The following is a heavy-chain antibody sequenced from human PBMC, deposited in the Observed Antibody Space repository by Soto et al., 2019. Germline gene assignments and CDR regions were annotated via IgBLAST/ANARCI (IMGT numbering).Heavy chain of an antibody. CDR1: GGSGGSFSGYY. D-gene: IGHD2-2*01. J-gene: IGHJ6*02. CDR3: ANDRSGCQLLTGNWYYGMDV. Sequence: SETLSLTCAVYGGSGGSFSGYYWSWIRQPPGKGLEWIGEINHSGSTNYSPSLKSRVTISVDTSKNQFSLRAEDTAVYYCANDRSGCQLLTGNWYYGMDVWGQGTTVTVSS. CDR2: INHSGST. V-gene: IGHV4-34*01.